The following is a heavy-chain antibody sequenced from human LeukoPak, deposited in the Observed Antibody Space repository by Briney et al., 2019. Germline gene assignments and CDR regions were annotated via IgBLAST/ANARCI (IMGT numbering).Heavy chain of an antibody. CDR1: GFTFSIYA. V-gene: IGHV3-20*04. Sequence: GGSLRLSCAASGFTFSIYAMSWVRQAPGKGLEWVSGINWNGGSTGYADSVKGRFTISRDNAKNSLYLQMNSLRAEDTALYYCARVGGFGELTYYFDYWGQGTLVTVSS. D-gene: IGHD3-10*01. CDR2: INWNGGST. J-gene: IGHJ4*02. CDR3: ARVGGFGELTYYFDY.